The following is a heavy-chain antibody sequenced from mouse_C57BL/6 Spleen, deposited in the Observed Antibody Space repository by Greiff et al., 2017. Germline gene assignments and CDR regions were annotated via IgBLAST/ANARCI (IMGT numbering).Heavy chain of an antibody. D-gene: IGHD4-1*01. CDR3: VRQEELGRGTMDY. CDR2: IRSKSNNYAT. J-gene: IGHJ4*01. CDR1: GFSFNTYA. V-gene: IGHV10-1*01. Sequence: GGGLVQPKGSLKLSCAASGFSFNTYAMNWVRQAPGKGLEWVARIRSKSNNYATYYADSVKDRFTISRDDSESMLYLQMNNLKTEDTAMYYCVRQEELGRGTMDYWGQGTSVTVSS.